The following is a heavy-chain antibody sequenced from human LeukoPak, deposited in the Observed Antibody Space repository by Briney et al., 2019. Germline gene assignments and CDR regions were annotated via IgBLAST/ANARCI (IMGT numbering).Heavy chain of an antibody. CDR2: MNPDSGNA. CDR3: ARGAVSPDCNGGSCYTFDY. CDR1: GYKFTSD. J-gene: IGHJ4*02. D-gene: IGHD2-15*01. Sequence: ASVKVSCKASGYKFTSDINWMRQASGQGLEWMGWMNPDSGNAEYAQKFQGRVTMTRDNPISTAYMELRSLRSEDTAVYYCARGAVSPDCNGGSCYTFDYLGQGTLVTVSS. V-gene: IGHV1-8*01.